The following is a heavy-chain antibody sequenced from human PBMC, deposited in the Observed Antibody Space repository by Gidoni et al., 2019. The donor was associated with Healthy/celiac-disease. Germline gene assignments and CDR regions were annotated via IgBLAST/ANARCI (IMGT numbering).Heavy chain of an antibody. D-gene: IGHD2-21*02. CDR1: GYTLTELS. V-gene: IGHV1-24*01. CDR3: ATVGSGAYCGGDCSSRGAFDI. CDR2: FDPEDGET. J-gene: IGHJ3*02. Sequence: QVQLVQSGAEVKKPGASVKVSCKVSGYTLTELSMQWVRQAPGKGLEWMVGFDPEDGETIYAQKFQGRVTMTEDTSTDTAYMELSSLRSEDTAVYYCATVGSGAYCGGDCSSRGAFDIWGQGTMVTVSS.